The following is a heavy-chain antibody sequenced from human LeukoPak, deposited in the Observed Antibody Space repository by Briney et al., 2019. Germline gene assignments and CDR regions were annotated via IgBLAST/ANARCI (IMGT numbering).Heavy chain of an antibody. CDR2: ISSSSSYI. CDR1: GFTFSSYS. CDR3: AKDYVATVTTPYYYMDV. V-gene: IGHV3-21*04. D-gene: IGHD4-17*01. J-gene: IGHJ6*03. Sequence: GGSLRLSCAASGFTFSSYSMNWVRQAPGKGLEWVSSISSSSSYIYYADSVKGRFTVSRDNSKNTLYLQMNSLRAEDTAVYYCAKDYVATVTTPYYYMDVWGKGTTVTVSS.